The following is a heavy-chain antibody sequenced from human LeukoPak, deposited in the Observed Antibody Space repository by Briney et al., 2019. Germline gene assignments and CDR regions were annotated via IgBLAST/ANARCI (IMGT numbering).Heavy chain of an antibody. CDR3: ATRGAPGYYYGMDV. D-gene: IGHD1-26*01. V-gene: IGHV3-66*01. CDR2: ISSGGTT. CDR1: GFTVGSNY. J-gene: IGHJ6*02. Sequence: GGSLRLSCAASGFTVGSNYMSWVRQAPGKGLEWVSIISSGGTTSYADSVKGRFTISRDNSRNTLYLQMNSPRAEDTAAYYCATRGAPGYYYGMDVWGQGTTVTVSS.